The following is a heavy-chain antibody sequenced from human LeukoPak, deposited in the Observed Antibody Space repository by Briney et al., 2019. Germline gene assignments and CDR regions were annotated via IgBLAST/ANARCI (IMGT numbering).Heavy chain of an antibody. CDR2: INWNGGSS. CDR3: ARIRSGGLGAAIDY. V-gene: IGHV3-20*01. J-gene: IGHJ4*02. CDR1: GFTFSSYE. D-gene: IGHD6-19*01. Sequence: GGSLRLSCAASGFTFSSYEMNWVRQAPGKGLEWVSGINWNGGSSTTADSMKGRFTISRDNAKNSLYLQMNSLTAEDTALYHCARIRSGGLGAAIDYWGQGTLVTVSS.